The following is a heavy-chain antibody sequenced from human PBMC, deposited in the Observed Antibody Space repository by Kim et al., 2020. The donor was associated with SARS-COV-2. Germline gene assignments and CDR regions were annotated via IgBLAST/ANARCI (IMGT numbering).Heavy chain of an antibody. J-gene: IGHJ1*01. CDR3: ARSPYGWGSDRDFAEYFQH. Sequence: KGRFTISRDNSKNTLYLQMNSLRAEDTAVYYCARSPYGWGSDRDFAEYFQHWGQGTLVTVSS. D-gene: IGHD3-16*01. V-gene: IGHV3-30*07.